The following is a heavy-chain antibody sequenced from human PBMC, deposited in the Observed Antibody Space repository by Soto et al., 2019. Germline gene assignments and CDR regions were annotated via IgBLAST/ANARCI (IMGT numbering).Heavy chain of an antibody. CDR1: GGSISSGGYY. CDR3: ARGGGVNQKSDYYYYGMDV. CDR2: IYYSGST. V-gene: IGHV4-31*03. D-gene: IGHD3-16*01. Sequence: SETLSLTCTVSGGSISSGGYYWSWIRQHPGKGLEWIGYIYYSGSTYYNPSLKSRVTISVDTSKNQFSLKLSSVTVADTGVYFCARGGGVNQKSDYYYYGMDVWGQGTTVTVSS. J-gene: IGHJ6*02.